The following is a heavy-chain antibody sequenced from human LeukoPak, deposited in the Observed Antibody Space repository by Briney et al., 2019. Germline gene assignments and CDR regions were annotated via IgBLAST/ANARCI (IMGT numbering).Heavy chain of an antibody. CDR1: GFTFSSYG. J-gene: IGHJ4*02. V-gene: IGHV3-23*01. CDR2: ISGSGGST. Sequence: PGGSLRLSCASSGFTFSSYGMSWVRQAPGKGLEWVSAISGSGGSTYYADSVKGRFTISRDNSKNTLNLQMNSLRAEDTAVYYCAKDAGSYRYFDYWGQGTLVTVSS. D-gene: IGHD3-16*02. CDR3: AKDAGSYRYFDY.